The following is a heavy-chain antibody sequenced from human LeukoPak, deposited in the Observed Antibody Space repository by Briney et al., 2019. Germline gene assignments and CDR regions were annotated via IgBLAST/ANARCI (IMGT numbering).Heavy chain of an antibody. CDR3: ARDGGIVVVTATDY. J-gene: IGHJ4*02. CDR2: ISYDGSNK. D-gene: IGHD2-21*02. Sequence: PGGSLRLSCAASGFTFSSYAMHWVRQAPGKGLEWVAVISYDGSNKYYADSVKGRFTISRDNSKNTLYLQMNSLRAEDTAVYYCARDGGIVVVTATDYWGQGTLVTVS. V-gene: IGHV3-30*01. CDR1: GFTFSSYA.